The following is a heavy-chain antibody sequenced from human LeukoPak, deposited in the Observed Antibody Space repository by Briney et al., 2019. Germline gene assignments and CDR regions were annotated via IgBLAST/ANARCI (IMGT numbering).Heavy chain of an antibody. Sequence: SETLSLTCTVSGGSISSHHWSWIRQPPGKGLEWIGYIYHSGSTNYNPSLKSRVTISVDTSKNQFSLKLSSVTAADTAVYYCARLVVPALNLDYWGQGTLVTVSS. CDR3: ARLVVPALNLDY. CDR2: IYHSGST. J-gene: IGHJ4*02. V-gene: IGHV4-59*11. CDR1: GGSISSHH. D-gene: IGHD2-2*01.